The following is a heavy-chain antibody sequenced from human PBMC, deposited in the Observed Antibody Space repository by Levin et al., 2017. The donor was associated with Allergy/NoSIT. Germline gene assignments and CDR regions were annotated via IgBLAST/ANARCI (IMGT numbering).Heavy chain of an antibody. D-gene: IGHD2-15*01. CDR3: ARARGYCSGGSWYSGSDDFDN. CDR1: GFTFSTSV. CDR2: ISFDVNNK. Sequence: GESLKISCAASGFTFSTSVMHWVRQAPGKGLEWVALISFDVNNKYYAESVRGRFTISRDNSKSKLSLQRNSLRGDDTAVYYCARARGYCSGGSWYSGSDDFDNWGKGTTVTV. V-gene: IGHV3-30*04. J-gene: IGHJ3*02.